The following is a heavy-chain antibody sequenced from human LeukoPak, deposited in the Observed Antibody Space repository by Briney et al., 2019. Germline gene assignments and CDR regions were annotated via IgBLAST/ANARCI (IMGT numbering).Heavy chain of an antibody. CDR2: MNPNSGNT. CDR1: GYTFTSYD. V-gene: IGHV1-8*03. J-gene: IGHJ6*03. CDR3: ARVPQYYYYTDV. Sequence: ASVKVSCKASGYTFTSYDINWVRQATGQGLEWMGWMNPNSGNTGYAQKFQGRVTITRNTSISTAYMELSSLRSEDTAVYYCARVPQYYYYTDVWGKGTTVTVSS.